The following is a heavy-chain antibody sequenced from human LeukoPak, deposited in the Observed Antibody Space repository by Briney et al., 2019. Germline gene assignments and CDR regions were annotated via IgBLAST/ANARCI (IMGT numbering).Heavy chain of an antibody. CDR3: AKDRHDYGDYYNWFDP. J-gene: IGHJ5*02. V-gene: IGHV3-23*01. Sequence: GGSLRLSCAASGFTISSYAMSWVRQAPGKGLDWVSAISGSGGSTYYADSVKGRFTISRDNSKNTLYLQMNSLRAEDTAVYYCAKDRHDYGDYYNWFDPWGQGTLVTVSS. CDR2: ISGSGGST. CDR1: GFTISSYA. D-gene: IGHD4-17*01.